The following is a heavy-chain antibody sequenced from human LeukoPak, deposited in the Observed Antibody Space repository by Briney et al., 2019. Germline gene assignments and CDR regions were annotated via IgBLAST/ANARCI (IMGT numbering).Heavy chain of an antibody. D-gene: IGHD5-18*01. CDR2: IYYSGGT. CDR1: GGSVNSYY. CDR3: ARQRDTDMALCDY. J-gene: IGHJ4*02. Sequence: PSETLSLTCTVSGGSVNSYYWNWIRQPPGKGLEWIGHIYYSGGTNYNPSLKSRVTISVDTSKNQFSLKLSSVTAADTAVYYCARQRDTDMALCDYWGQGTLVTVSS. V-gene: IGHV4-59*08.